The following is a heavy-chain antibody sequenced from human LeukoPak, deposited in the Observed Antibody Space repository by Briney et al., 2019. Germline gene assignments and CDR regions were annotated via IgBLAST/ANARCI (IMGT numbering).Heavy chain of an antibody. V-gene: IGHV4-59*01. Sequence: SETLSLTCTVSGGSISSYYWSWIRQPPGKGPEWIGYIYYSGSTNYNPSLKSRVTISVDTSKNQFSLKLSSVTAADTAVYYCARAGAGYCSGGSCYRFDPWGQGTLVTVSS. CDR3: ARAGAGYCSGGSCYRFDP. D-gene: IGHD2-15*01. CDR2: IYYSGST. J-gene: IGHJ5*02. CDR1: GGSISSYY.